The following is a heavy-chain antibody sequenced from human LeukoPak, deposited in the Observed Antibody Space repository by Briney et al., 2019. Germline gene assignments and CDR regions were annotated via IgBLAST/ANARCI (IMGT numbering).Heavy chain of an antibody. J-gene: IGHJ4*02. CDR3: ARDLSGSGSFDY. V-gene: IGHV3-7*04. D-gene: IGHD5-12*01. CDR1: GFTISTFW. Sequence: PGGSLRLSCAASGFTISTFWMTWLRQAPGKGLEWVANISQDGGLEYYVPSVQGRFSISRENAKNSFYLQMNILRADDKSVYYCARDLSGSGSFDYWGQGTLVTVSS. CDR2: ISQDGGLE.